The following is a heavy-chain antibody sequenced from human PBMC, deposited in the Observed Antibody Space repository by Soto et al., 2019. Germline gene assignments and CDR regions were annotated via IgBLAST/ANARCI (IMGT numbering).Heavy chain of an antibody. CDR1: GYTFTSYG. V-gene: IGHV1-18*01. J-gene: IGHJ5*02. CDR2: ISAYNGNT. Sequence: QVQLVQSGAEVKKPGASVKVSCKASGYTFTSYGISWVRQAPGQGLEWMGWISAYNGNTNYAQKLQGRVTMTTDTSXNTAYMELRSLRSDDTAVYYCARDLELVPAAGWFDPWGQGTLVTVSS. CDR3: ARDLELVPAAGWFDP. D-gene: IGHD2-2*01.